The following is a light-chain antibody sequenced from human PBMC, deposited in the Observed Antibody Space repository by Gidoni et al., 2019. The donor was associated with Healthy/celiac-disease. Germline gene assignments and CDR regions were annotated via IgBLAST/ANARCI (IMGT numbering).Light chain of an antibody. CDR2: GAS. CDR1: QSVSSSY. J-gene: IGKJ1*01. V-gene: IGKV3-20*01. CDR3: QQYGSSRT. Sequence: QSVSSSYLAWYQQKPGQAPRLLIYGASSRATGIPDRFSGSGSGTDFTLTISRLEPEDFAVYYCQQYGSSRTFXQXTKVEIK.